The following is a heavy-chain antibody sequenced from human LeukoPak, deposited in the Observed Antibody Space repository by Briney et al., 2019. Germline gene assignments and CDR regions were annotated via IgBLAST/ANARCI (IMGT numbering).Heavy chain of an antibody. CDR1: GGSISSGSYY. CDR2: IYTSVTT. CDR3: ANYIDFDYGDYYFDY. Sequence: SETLSLTCTVSGGSISSGSYYWSSIRQPAGKGLEWIGRIYTSVTTNYNPSLKARVTISLDTSKNQFSLKLSSVTAADTAVYYCANYIDFDYGDYYFDYWGQGALVTISS. V-gene: IGHV4-61*02. J-gene: IGHJ4*02. D-gene: IGHD4-17*01.